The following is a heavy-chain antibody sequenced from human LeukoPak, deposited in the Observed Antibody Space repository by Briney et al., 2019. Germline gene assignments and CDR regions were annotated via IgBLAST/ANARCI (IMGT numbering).Heavy chain of an antibody. D-gene: IGHD3-16*01. CDR3: AKGGLRGGTYNDDF. Sequence: PGGTLRLSCAASGFSFSIYGMSWVRQAPGKGLEWVSGISGSGGNTYYAEALTGRLTVSRDNSKNTLYLQMNSLRAEDTALYYCAKGGLRGGTYNDDFWGQGTLVTVSS. CDR2: ISGSGGNT. J-gene: IGHJ4*02. V-gene: IGHV3-23*01. CDR1: GFSFSIYG.